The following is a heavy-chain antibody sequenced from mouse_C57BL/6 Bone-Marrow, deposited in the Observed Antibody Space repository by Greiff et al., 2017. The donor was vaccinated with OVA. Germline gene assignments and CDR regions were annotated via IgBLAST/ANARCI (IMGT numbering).Heavy chain of an antibody. V-gene: IGHV5-6*01. CDR2: ISSGGSCT. Sequence: EVKLMESGGDLVKPGGSLKLSCAASGFTFSSYGMSWVRQTPDKRLEWVATISSGGSCTYYPDSVKGRSTISRDNATNTLYLQMSSPKSEDTALYDCARHGDYGSFFDYWGQGTTLTVSS. D-gene: IGHD1-1*01. J-gene: IGHJ2*01. CDR3: ARHGDYGSFFDY. CDR1: GFTFSSYG.